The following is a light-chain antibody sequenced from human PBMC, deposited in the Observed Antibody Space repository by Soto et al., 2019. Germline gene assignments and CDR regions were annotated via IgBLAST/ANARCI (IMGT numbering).Light chain of an antibody. CDR3: SSYTTRTTLYV. Sequence: QSALTQPASVSGSPGQSITISCTGTSSDVGGYNYVSWYQQHPGKAPKLMIYAVTDRPSGVSSRFSGSKSGNTASLTISGLQAEDEADYYCSSYTTRTTLYVFGTGTKVTVL. CDR1: SSDVGGYNY. CDR2: AVT. J-gene: IGLJ1*01. V-gene: IGLV2-14*01.